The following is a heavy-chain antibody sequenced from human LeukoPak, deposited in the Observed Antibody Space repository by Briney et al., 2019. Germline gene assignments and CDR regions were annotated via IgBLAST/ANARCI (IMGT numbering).Heavy chain of an antibody. V-gene: IGHV4-34*01. CDR2: INHSGST. CDR3: ARGDVPEDWFDP. Sequence: PSETLSLTCAVYGGSFSGYYWSWIRQPPGKGLEWIGEINHSGSTNYNPSLKSRVTISVDTSKNQFSLKLSSVTAADTAVYYCARGDVPEDWFDPWGQGTLVTGSS. J-gene: IGHJ5*02. CDR1: GGSFSGYY.